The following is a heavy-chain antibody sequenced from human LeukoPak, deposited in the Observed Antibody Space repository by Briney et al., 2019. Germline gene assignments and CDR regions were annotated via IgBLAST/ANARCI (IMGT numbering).Heavy chain of an antibody. Sequence: GRSLRLSCAASGFTFSSYAMHWVRQAPGKGLEWVAVISYDGSNKYYADSVKGRFTISRDNSKNTLYLQMNSLRAEDTAVYYCAKDGERWAPPYYFDYWGQGTLVTVSS. D-gene: IGHD1-26*01. CDR2: ISYDGSNK. CDR1: GFTFSSYA. J-gene: IGHJ4*02. CDR3: AKDGERWAPPYYFDY. V-gene: IGHV3-30*04.